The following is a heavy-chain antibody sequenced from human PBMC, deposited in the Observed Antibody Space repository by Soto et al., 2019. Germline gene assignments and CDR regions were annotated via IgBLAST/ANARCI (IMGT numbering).Heavy chain of an antibody. V-gene: IGHV3-7*05. J-gene: IGHJ4*02. CDR3: VSGADY. Sequence: SGGSLRLCCAASGLRFSDYWMTWVRQAPGKGLEWVANIKQDGSEKYYVDSVKGRFTISRDNAKNSLYLQMNSLRAEDTAVYYCVSGADYWGQGTLVTVSS. CDR2: IKQDGSEK. CDR1: GLRFSDYW.